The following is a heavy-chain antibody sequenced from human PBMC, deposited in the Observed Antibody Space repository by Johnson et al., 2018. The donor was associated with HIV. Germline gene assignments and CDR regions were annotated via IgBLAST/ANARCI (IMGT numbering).Heavy chain of an antibody. CDR2: IRSDGSNQ. D-gene: IGHD3-3*01. V-gene: IGHV3-30*02. CDR1: GFTFSSYG. CDR3: ARGQGFWAFDI. Sequence: QVQLVESGGGVVQPGGSLRLSCAASGFTFSSYGMHWVRQAPGKGLEWVAFIRSDGSNQYYAASVQGRFTISRDNSKNTLFLQMNGLRPEDTAVYYCARGQGFWAFDIWGQGTMVTVSS. J-gene: IGHJ3*02.